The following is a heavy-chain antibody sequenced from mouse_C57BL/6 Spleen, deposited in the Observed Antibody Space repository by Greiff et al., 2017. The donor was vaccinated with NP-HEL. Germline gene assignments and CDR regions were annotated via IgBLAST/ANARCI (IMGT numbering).Heavy chain of an antibody. Sequence: QQPGAELVMPGASVKLSCKASGYTFTSYWMHWVKQRPGQGLEWIGEIDPSDSYTNYNQKFKGKSTLTVDKSSSTAYMQLSSLTSEDSAVYYCARSSGYFDYWGKGTTLTAAS. V-gene: IGHV1-69*01. CDR3: ARSSGYFDY. D-gene: IGHD3-2*02. J-gene: IGHJ2*01. CDR2: IDPSDSYT. CDR1: GYTFTSYW.